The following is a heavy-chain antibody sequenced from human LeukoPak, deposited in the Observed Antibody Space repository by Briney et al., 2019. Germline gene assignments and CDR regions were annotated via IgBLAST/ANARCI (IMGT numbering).Heavy chain of an antibody. J-gene: IGHJ6*03. D-gene: IGHD2-15*01. Sequence: SVKVSCKASGDTFSSYAISLVRQAPGQGLEWMGGIIPIFGTANYAQKFQGRVTITTDESTRTAYMELSSLRSEAIAVYYCARVVVVAATYYYYYMDVWGKGTTVTVSS. CDR2: IIPIFGTA. CDR1: GDTFSSYA. CDR3: ARVVVVAATYYYYYMDV. V-gene: IGHV1-69*05.